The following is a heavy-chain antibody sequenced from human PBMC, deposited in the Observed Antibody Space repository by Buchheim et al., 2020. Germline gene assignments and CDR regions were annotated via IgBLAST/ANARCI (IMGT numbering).Heavy chain of an antibody. V-gene: IGHV3-48*03. Sequence: EVQLVESGGGLVQPGGSLRLSCAASGFTFSSYEMNWVRQALGKGLEWVSYISSSGSTIYYADSVKGRFSISRDNAKNSLYLQMNSLRAEDTAVYYCARRFGNWSYDDYYYGMDVWGQGTT. CDR2: ISSSGSTI. J-gene: IGHJ6*02. CDR1: GFTFSSYE. D-gene: IGHD1-7*01. CDR3: ARRFGNWSYDDYYYGMDV.